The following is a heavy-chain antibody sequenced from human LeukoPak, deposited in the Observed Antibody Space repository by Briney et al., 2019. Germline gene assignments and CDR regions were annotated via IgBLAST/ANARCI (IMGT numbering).Heavy chain of an antibody. D-gene: IGHD6-13*01. CDR3: ARPLGSSWNDAFDI. CDR2: INPNSGGT. V-gene: IGHV1-2*02. J-gene: IGHJ3*02. CDR1: GYSFTSYY. Sequence: ASVKVSCKASGYSFTSYYVHWVRQAPGQGLEWMGWINPNSGGTNYAQKFQGRVTMTRDTSISTAYMELSRLRSDDTAVYYCARPLGSSWNDAFDIWGQGTMVTVSS.